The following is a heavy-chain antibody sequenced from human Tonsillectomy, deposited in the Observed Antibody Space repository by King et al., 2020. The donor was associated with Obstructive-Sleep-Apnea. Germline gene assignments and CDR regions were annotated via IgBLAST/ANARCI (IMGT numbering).Heavy chain of an antibody. Sequence: QLQESGPGLVKPSETLSLTCTVSGGSISSYYWSWILQPPGKGLEWIGYVYYSGSTNYNPSLKIRVTISVDTSKKQFSLKLSSVTAADTAVYYCAREAYDSSGYWALLDYWGQGTLVTVSS. CDR2: VYYSGST. CDR3: AREAYDSSGYWALLDY. J-gene: IGHJ4*02. CDR1: GGSISSYY. D-gene: IGHD3-22*01. V-gene: IGHV4-59*01.